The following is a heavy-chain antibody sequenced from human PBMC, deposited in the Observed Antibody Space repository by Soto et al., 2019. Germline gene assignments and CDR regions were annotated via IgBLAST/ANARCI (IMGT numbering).Heavy chain of an antibody. D-gene: IGHD3-16*01. Sequence: QVQLVESGGGVVQPGRSLRLSCAASGFMFSSYAMHWVRQAPGKGLEWVAVKTYDGSNKYYADSVKGRFTISRDNSKNTLYLQMNSLRAGAKAVYDCARAGGRLIDYWGQGTLVTVSS. J-gene: IGHJ4*02. CDR1: GFMFSSYA. CDR2: KTYDGSNK. CDR3: ARAGGRLIDY. V-gene: IGHV3-30-3*01.